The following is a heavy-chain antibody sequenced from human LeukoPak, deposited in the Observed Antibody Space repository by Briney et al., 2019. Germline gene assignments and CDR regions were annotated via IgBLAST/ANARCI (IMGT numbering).Heavy chain of an antibody. Sequence: GGSLRLSCAASGFTVSSYWMSWVRQAPGKGLEWVANIKQDGSEKYYVDSVKGRFTISRDNAKNSLYLQMNSLRAEDTAVYYCARDLGGYYVSAFDIWGQGTMVTVSS. CDR2: IKQDGSEK. CDR1: GFTVSSYW. J-gene: IGHJ3*02. V-gene: IGHV3-7*01. CDR3: ARDLGGYYVSAFDI. D-gene: IGHD3-22*01.